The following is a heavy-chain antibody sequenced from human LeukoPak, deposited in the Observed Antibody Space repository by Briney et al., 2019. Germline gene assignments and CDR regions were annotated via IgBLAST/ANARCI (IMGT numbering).Heavy chain of an antibody. V-gene: IGHV1-69*13. Sequence: SVKVSCKASGGTFSSYAISWVRQAPGQGLEWMGGIIPIFGTANYAQKFQGRVTITADESTSTAYMELSSLRSEDTAVYYCAREDRYCSGGSCYGFGYWGQGTLVTVSS. D-gene: IGHD2-15*01. CDR2: IIPIFGTA. J-gene: IGHJ4*02. CDR1: GGTFSSYA. CDR3: AREDRYCSGGSCYGFGY.